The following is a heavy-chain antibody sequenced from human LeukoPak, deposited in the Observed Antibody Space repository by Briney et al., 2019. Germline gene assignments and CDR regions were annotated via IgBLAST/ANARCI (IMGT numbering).Heavy chain of an antibody. V-gene: IGHV5-51*01. CDR2: IYPGDSDT. CDR1: GYSFTSYW. D-gene: IGHD3-3*01. J-gene: IGHJ6*02. CDR3: ARQGFWSGYSSDV. Sequence: GESLKISCQGSGYSFTSYWIGWVRQMPGKGLEWMGIIYPGDSDTRYSPSFQGQVTISADKSISTAYLQWSSLKASDTAMYYCARQGFWSGYSSDVWGQGTTVTVSS.